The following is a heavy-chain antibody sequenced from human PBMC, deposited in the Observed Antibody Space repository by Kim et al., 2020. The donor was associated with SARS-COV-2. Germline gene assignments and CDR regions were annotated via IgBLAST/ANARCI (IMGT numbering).Heavy chain of an antibody. CDR1: GFTFSAHA. Sequence: GGSLRLSCAASGFTFSAHALHWVRQAPGKGLEWVAHIAYDGSHISYPDSVKGRFIIYRDDTKSTLYLQMNSLRPEDTAVYYCLAEIGSRSFDHWGQGTLVTVSS. CDR2: IAYDGSHI. CDR3: LAEIGSRSFDH. D-gene: IGHD3-10*01. J-gene: IGHJ4*02. V-gene: IGHV3-30*04.